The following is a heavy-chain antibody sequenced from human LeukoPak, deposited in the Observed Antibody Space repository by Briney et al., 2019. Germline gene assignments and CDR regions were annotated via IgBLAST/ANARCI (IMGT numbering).Heavy chain of an antibody. CDR2: ISSSNRYI. D-gene: IGHD3-10*01. J-gene: IGHJ3*02. CDR3: ARVGYYAPDASDI. V-gene: IGHV3-21*01. Sequence: GGSLRLSCAVSGFTFSSYSVNWVRQAPGKGLEWVSSISSSNRYIYYADSVKGRFTISRDNAKNSLYLQMNSLRAEDTAVYYCARVGYYAPDASDIWGQGTMVTVSS. CDR1: GFTFSSYS.